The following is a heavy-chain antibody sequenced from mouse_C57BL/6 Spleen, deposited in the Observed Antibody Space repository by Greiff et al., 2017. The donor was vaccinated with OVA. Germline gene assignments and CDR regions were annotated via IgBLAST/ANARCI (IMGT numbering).Heavy chain of an antibody. CDR3: ARHGDFWFAY. CDR2: ISSGGSYT. CDR1: GFTFSSYG. Sequence: EVQRVESGGDLVKPGGSLKLSCAASGFTFSSYGMSWVRQTPDKRLEWVATISSGGSYTYYPDSVKGRFTISRDNAKNTLYLQMSSLKSEDTAMYYCARHGDFWFAYWGQGTLVTVYA. J-gene: IGHJ3*01. V-gene: IGHV5-6*01.